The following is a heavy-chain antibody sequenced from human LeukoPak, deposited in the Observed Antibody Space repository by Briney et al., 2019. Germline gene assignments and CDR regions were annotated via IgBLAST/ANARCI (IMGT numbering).Heavy chain of an antibody. CDR2: ISGSGGST. Sequence: PGGSLRLSCAASGFTFSSYAMSWVRQAPGKGLEWVSAISGSGGSTYYADSVKGRFTISRDNSKNTLYLQMNSLRAEDTAVYYCAKESRRDGYSFWDPPVTYFDYWGQGTLVTVSS. CDR3: AKESRRDGYSFWDPPVTYFDY. J-gene: IGHJ4*02. D-gene: IGHD5-24*01. V-gene: IGHV3-23*01. CDR1: GFTFSSYA.